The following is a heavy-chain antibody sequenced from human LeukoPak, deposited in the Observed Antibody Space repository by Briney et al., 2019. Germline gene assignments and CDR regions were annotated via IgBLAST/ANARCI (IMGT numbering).Heavy chain of an antibody. Sequence: GGYLRLSSAASGLTFRSYAMSWLGPAPGKGLEWVSAISGSGGSTYYADSVKGRFTISRDNAKNTLYLQMNSLRAEDTALYYCAKETGQQLVPTFDYWGQGTLVTVSS. V-gene: IGHV3-23*01. D-gene: IGHD6-13*01. CDR3: AKETGQQLVPTFDY. CDR1: GLTFRSYA. J-gene: IGHJ4*02. CDR2: ISGSGGST.